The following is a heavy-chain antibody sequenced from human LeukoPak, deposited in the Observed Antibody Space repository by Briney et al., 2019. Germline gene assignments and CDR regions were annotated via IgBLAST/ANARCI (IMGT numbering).Heavy chain of an antibody. CDR3: AKARGSGARIPYYYYYGMDV. D-gene: IGHD5-12*01. CDR2: ISGSGGST. CDR1: GFTFSSYA. J-gene: IGHJ6*02. V-gene: IGHV3-23*01. Sequence: GGSLRLSCAASGFTFSSYAMSWVRQAPGKGLEWVSAISGSGGSTYYADSVKGRFTISRDNSKNTLYLQMNSLRAEDTAVYYCAKARGSGARIPYYYYYGMDVWGQGTTVTVSS.